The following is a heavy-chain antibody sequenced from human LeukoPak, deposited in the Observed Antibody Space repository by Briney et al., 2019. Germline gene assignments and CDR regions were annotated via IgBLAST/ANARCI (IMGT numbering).Heavy chain of an antibody. CDR1: GGSFSGYY. D-gene: IGHD3-10*01. J-gene: IGHJ4*02. Sequence: SETLSLTCAVYGGSFSGYYWSWIRQPPGKGLEWIGEINHSGSTNYNPSLKSRVTISVDTSKNHFSLKLSSVTAADTAVYFCARHMVSLYYFDYWGQGTLVTVSS. CDR2: INHSGST. CDR3: ARHMVSLYYFDY. V-gene: IGHV4-34*01.